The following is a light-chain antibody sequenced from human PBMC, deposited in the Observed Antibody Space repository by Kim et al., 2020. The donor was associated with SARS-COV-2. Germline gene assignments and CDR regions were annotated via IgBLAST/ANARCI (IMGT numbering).Light chain of an antibody. V-gene: IGLV2-14*03. CDR3: SSYTTTSTYV. CDR1: SSDVGAYSF. Sequence: GQSMTISCTGTSSDVGAYSFVSWYQQHPGKAPKLMIHHVSNRPSGVSNRFSGSKSGNTASLTISGLQAEDEADYYCSSYTTTSTYVFGTGTKVTVL. CDR2: HVS. J-gene: IGLJ1*01.